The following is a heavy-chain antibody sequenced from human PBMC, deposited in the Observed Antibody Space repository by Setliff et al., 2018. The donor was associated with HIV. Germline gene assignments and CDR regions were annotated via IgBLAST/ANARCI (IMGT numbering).Heavy chain of an antibody. CDR3: ASGGAPSGFFFPHWLDP. D-gene: IGHD6-19*01. CDR1: GYTLTGYY. Sequence: GASVKVSSKASGYTLTGYYMHWVRLAPGLGLEWLGWINPHSGNTDFAQRFQGRITMTRDTSINTVYMDPSRLTSDDTGICSCASGGAPSGFFFPHWLDPWGQGTLVTVSS. V-gene: IGHV1-2*02. CDR2: INPHSGNT. J-gene: IGHJ5*02.